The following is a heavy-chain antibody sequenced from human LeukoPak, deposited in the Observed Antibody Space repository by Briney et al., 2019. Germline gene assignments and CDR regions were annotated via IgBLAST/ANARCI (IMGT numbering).Heavy chain of an antibody. CDR2: IYHSGST. Sequence: SETLSLTCTVSGYSISSGYYWGWIRQPPGKGLEWIGSIYHSGSTYYNPSLKSRVTISVDTSKNQFSLKLSSVTAADTAAYYCARGGRGPSDAFDIWGQGTMVTVSS. D-gene: IGHD3-10*01. CDR1: GYSISSGYY. V-gene: IGHV4-38-2*02. J-gene: IGHJ3*02. CDR3: ARGGRGPSDAFDI.